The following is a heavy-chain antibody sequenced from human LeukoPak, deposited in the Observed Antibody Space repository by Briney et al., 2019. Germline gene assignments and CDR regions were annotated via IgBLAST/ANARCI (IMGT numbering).Heavy chain of an antibody. V-gene: IGHV3-30*02. CDR1: GFTFSSYG. CDR3: AKDTESAVVVPAAIGY. D-gene: IGHD2-2*01. Sequence: PGGSLRLSCAASGFTFSSYGMHWVRQAPGKGLEWVAFIRYDGSNKYYADSVKGRFTISRGNSKNTLYLQMNSLRAEDTAVYYCAKDTESAVVVPAAIGYWGQGTLVTVSS. CDR2: IRYDGSNK. J-gene: IGHJ4*02.